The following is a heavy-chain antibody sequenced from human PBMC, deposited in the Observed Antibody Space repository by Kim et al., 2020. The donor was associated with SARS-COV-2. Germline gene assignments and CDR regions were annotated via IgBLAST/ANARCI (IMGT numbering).Heavy chain of an antibody. D-gene: IGHD4-4*01. Sequence: ASVKVSCKASGYTFTSYDINWVRQATGQGLEWMGWMNPNSGNTGYAQKFQGRVTMTRNTSISTAYMELSSLRSEDTAVYYCARALTYSNVDWFDPWGQGTLVTVSS. J-gene: IGHJ5*02. V-gene: IGHV1-8*01. CDR3: ARALTYSNVDWFDP. CDR2: MNPNSGNT. CDR1: GYTFTSYD.